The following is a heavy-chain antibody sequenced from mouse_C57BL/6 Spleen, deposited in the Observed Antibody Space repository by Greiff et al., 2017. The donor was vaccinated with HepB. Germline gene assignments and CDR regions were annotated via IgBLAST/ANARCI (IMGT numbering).Heavy chain of an antibody. J-gene: IGHJ4*01. D-gene: IGHD3-2*02. CDR1: GYTFTSYW. CDR2: IDPSDSYT. Sequence: QVQLQQSGAELVKPGASVKLSCKASGYTFTSYWMQWVKQRPGQGLEWIGEIDPSDSYTNYNQKFKGKATLTVDTSSSTAYMQLSSLTSEDSAVYYCRRSGNSSGYGYAMDYWGQGTSVTVSS. CDR3: RRSGNSSGYGYAMDY. V-gene: IGHV1-50*01.